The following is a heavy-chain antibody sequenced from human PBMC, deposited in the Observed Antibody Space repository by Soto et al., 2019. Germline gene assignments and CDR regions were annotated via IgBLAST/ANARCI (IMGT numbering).Heavy chain of an antibody. D-gene: IGHD6-19*01. J-gene: IGHJ4*02. CDR2: INPNSGGT. V-gene: IGHV1-2*04. CDR1: GYTFTGYY. Sequence: QVQLVQSGAEVKKPGASVKVSCKASGYTFTGYYMHWVRQAPGQGLEWMGWINPNSGGTNYAQKFQGWVTMTRDTSISTAYMELSRLRSDDTAVYYCARGKGGYSSGWYELTFDYWGQGTLVTVSS. CDR3: ARGKGGYSSGWYELTFDY.